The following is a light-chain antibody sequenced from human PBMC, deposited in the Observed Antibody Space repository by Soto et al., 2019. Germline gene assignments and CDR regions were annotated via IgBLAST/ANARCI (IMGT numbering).Light chain of an antibody. CDR1: QSVSSN. Sequence: EIVMTQSPATLSVSPGERATLSCRASQSVSSNLAWYQQKPGQAPRLLIYGASTRATGIPARFSGSGSGTEFTLTIGSLQSEDFAVYYRQQYNNWPLTFGGGTKV. CDR2: GAS. V-gene: IGKV3-15*01. J-gene: IGKJ4*01. CDR3: QQYNNWPLT.